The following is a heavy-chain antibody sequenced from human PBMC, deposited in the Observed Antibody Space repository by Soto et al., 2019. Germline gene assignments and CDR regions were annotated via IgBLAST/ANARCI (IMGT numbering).Heavy chain of an antibody. CDR2: IYYTGST. CDR3: ARSHSFDVSIYHYYFAF. Sequence: EMLSLTYSVAGGSGKGDCDCWSWIRQPPGKGLEWIVYIYYTGSTKYNPSLESRITMSVDIPNNEFSLDLTSVTAADTAVYYCARSHSFDVSIYHYYFAFWGQGTLVTVSS. D-gene: IGHD3-3*02. V-gene: IGHV4-61*01. CDR1: GGSGKGDCDC. J-gene: IGHJ4*02.